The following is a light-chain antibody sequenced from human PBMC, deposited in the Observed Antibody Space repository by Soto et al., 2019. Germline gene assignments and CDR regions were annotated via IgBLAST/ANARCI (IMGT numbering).Light chain of an antibody. CDR2: GAS. V-gene: IGKV3-20*01. Sequence: EIVLTQSPGTLSLFPGERATLSCRASQSISSSYLAWYQQKPGQAPRLLIYGASSRATGIPDRFSGAGSATDFTLTISRLEPEAFAVYYCHQHGSARAWTLGQGTKEEIE. CDR3: HQHGSARAWT. J-gene: IGKJ1*01. CDR1: QSISSSY.